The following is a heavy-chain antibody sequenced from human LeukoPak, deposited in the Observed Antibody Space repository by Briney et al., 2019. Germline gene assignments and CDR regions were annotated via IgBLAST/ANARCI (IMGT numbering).Heavy chain of an antibody. J-gene: IGHJ4*02. V-gene: IGHV1-18*01. D-gene: IGHD6-19*01. CDR2: ISAYNGNT. CDR3: ARERPRSSGWPIDY. Sequence: ASVKASCKASGYTFTSYGISWVRQAPGQGLEWMGWISAYNGNTNYAQKLQGRVTMTTDTSTSTAYMELRSLRSDDTAVYYCARERPRSSGWPIDYWGQGTLVTVSS. CDR1: GYTFTSYG.